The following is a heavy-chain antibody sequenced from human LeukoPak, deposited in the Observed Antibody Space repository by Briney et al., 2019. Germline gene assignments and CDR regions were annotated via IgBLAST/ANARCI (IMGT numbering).Heavy chain of an antibody. CDR1: GGSFSGYY. V-gene: IGHV4-34*01. D-gene: IGHD3-3*01. J-gene: IGHJ5*01. CDR2: INHSGST. Sequence: SETLSLTCAVYGGSFSGYYCSWIRQPPGKGLEWIGEINHSGSTNYNPSLKSRLTLSVDTSKNQISLNLRSVTAADTAVYYCATVSISGVHPPQPHW. CDR3: ATVSISGVHPPQPHW.